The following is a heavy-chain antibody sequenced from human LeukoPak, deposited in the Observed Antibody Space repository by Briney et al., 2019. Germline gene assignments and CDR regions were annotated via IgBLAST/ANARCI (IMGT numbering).Heavy chain of an antibody. CDR1: GFTFADYA. V-gene: IGHV3-9*01. J-gene: IGHJ6*02. CDR2: ISWNSGSI. Sequence: PGRSLTLLCPPSGFTFADYAMHCVRQAPGEGLEWVSGISWNSGSIGYADSVKGRLTISRDNAKNSLYLQMNSLRAEDTALYYCAKGRDPDYYYYGMDVWGQGTTVTVSS. CDR3: AKGRDPDYYYYGMDV.